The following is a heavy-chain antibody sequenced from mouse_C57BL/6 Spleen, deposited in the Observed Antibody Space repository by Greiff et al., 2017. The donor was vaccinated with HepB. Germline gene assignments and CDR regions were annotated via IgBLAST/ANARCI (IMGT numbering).Heavy chain of an antibody. CDR1: GYTFTSYW. V-gene: IGHV1-69*01. CDR2: IDPSDSYT. D-gene: IGHD1-1*01. CDR3: TTGSRGCFAY. Sequence: VQLQQPGAELVMPGASVKLSCKASGYTFTSYWMHWVKQRPGQGLEWIGEIDPSDSYTNYNQKFKGKSTLTADKSSSTAYMQLSSLTSEDSAVCSCTTGSRGCFAYWGQGTPLTVAS. J-gene: IGHJ2*01.